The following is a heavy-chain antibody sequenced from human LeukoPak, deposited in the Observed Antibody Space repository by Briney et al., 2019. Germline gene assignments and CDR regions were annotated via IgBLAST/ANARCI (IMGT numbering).Heavy chain of an antibody. CDR1: GYTFTGYY. D-gene: IGHD2-2*01. CDR2: INPNSGGT. J-gene: IGHJ4*02. CDR3: ARSKVVPVYFDY. V-gene: IGHV1-2*02. Sequence: ASVKVSCKASGYTFTGYYMHWVRRAPGQGLEWMGWINPNSGGTNYAQKFQGRVTMTRDTSISTAYMELSRLRSDDTAVYYCARSKVVPVYFDYWGQGTLVTVSS.